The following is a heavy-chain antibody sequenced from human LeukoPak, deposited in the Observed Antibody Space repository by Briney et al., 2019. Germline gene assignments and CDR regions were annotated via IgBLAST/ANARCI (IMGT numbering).Heavy chain of an antibody. V-gene: IGHV4-34*01. CDR2: INHSGST. J-gene: IGHJ6*03. D-gene: IGHD1-26*01. CDR3: ARVRRWERHYYYYMDV. CDR1: GGPFSGYY. Sequence: SEPLSLTCALYGGPFSGYYWSWIRQPPGKGLEGIGEINHSGSTNYNPSLKSRVTISVDTSKNQFSLKLSSVTAADTAVYYWARVRRWERHYYYYMDVWGKGTTVTVSS.